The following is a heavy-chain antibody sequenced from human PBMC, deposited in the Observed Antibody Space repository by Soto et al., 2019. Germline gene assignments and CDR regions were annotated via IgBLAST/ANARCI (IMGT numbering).Heavy chain of an antibody. D-gene: IGHD4-17*01. J-gene: IGHJ5*02. Sequence: VQLQESGPGLAKPSETLSLTCTVSGGSMNNYYWSWIRQPPGKGLEWIGHIYYSGTTKYNPPLNSRVTISVDTSKNLFSLRLNSVTAADTAVYFCAMTVTTLYGWFDPWGQGTLVTVSS. V-gene: IGHV4-59*08. CDR3: AMTVTTLYGWFDP. CDR1: GGSMNNYY. CDR2: IYYSGTT.